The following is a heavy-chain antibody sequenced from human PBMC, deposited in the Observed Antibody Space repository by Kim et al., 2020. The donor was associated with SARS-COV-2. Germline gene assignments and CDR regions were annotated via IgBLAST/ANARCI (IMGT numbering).Heavy chain of an antibody. Sequence: GGSLRLSCAASGFTFSSYEMNWVRQAPGKGLEWVSYISSSGSTIYYADSVKGRFTISRDNAKNSLYLQMNSLRAEDTAVYYCASAIQLPYQYYYYYYGMDVWGQGTTVTVSS. V-gene: IGHV3-48*03. CDR1: GFTFSSYE. CDR2: ISSSGSTI. J-gene: IGHJ6*02. CDR3: ASAIQLPYQYYYYYYGMDV. D-gene: IGHD2-2*01.